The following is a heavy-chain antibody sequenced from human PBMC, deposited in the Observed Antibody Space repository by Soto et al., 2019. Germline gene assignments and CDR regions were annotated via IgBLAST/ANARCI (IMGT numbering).Heavy chain of an antibody. J-gene: IGHJ6*02. D-gene: IGHD2-8*01. CDR3: ARGIGYCTNGVCYADLYYYYGMDV. CDR2: IYHSGST. V-gene: IGHV4-4*02. CDR1: GGSISSSNW. Sequence: QVQLQESGPGLVKPSGTLSLTCAVSGGSISSSNWWSWVRQPPGKGLEWIGEIYHSGSTNYNPSLKSRVTISVDKSKSQFSLKLSSVTAADTAVYYCARGIGYCTNGVCYADLYYYYGMDVWGQGTTVTVSS.